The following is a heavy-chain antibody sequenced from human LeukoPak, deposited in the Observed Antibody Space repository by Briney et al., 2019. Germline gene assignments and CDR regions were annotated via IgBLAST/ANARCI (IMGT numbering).Heavy chain of an antibody. Sequence: GGSLRLSCAASGFTFSSYAMSWVRQAPGKGLEWVSAISGSGGSTYYADSVKGRFTISRDNSKNTLYLQMNSLRAEDTAVYYCALLLWFGELLSDAFDIWGQGTMVTVSS. CDR2: ISGSGGST. D-gene: IGHD3-10*01. J-gene: IGHJ3*02. CDR1: GFTFSSYA. V-gene: IGHV3-23*01. CDR3: ALLLWFGELLSDAFDI.